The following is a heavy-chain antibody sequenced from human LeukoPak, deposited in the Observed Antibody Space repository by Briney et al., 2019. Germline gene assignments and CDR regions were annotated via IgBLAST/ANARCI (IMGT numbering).Heavy chain of an antibody. CDR3: VGTLTMDAFDI. Sequence: SETLSPTRAVYGGSFSVYYWSWIRQPPGKGLEWIGEINHSGRTNYNPSLKSRVTISVDTSKNQFSLKLSSVTAADTAVYYCVGTLTMDAFDIWGQGTMVTVSS. D-gene: IGHD4/OR15-4a*01. CDR2: INHSGRT. V-gene: IGHV4-34*01. CDR1: GGSFSVYY. J-gene: IGHJ3*02.